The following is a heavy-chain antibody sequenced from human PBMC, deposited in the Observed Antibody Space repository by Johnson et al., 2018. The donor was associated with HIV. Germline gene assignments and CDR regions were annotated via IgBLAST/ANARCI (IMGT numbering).Heavy chain of an antibody. CDR1: GFTFSSYW. CDR3: ARGYDSSGYPAPRYAFGI. Sequence: VQLVESGGGLVQPGGSLRLSCAASGFTFSSYWMSWVRQAPGKGLEWVANIKQDGSEKYYVDSVTGRFTISRDNAKNSLYLQMNSLRAEDTAVYYCARGYDSSGYPAPRYAFGIWGQGTMVTVSS. CDR2: IKQDGSEK. D-gene: IGHD3-22*01. V-gene: IGHV3-7*01. J-gene: IGHJ3*02.